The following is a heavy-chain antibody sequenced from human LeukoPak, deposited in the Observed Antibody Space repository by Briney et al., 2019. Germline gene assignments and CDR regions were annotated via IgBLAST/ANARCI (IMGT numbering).Heavy chain of an antibody. J-gene: IGHJ6*03. Sequence: GGSLRLSCAASGFTVSSNYMSWVRQAPGKGLEWVSVIYSGGSTYYADSVKGQFTISRDNSKNTLYLQMNSLRAEDTAVYYCAKGTMVRGVINGYYYYMDVWGKGTTVTISS. D-gene: IGHD3-10*01. CDR3: AKGTMVRGVINGYYYYMDV. CDR1: GFTVSSNY. V-gene: IGHV3-53*01. CDR2: IYSGGST.